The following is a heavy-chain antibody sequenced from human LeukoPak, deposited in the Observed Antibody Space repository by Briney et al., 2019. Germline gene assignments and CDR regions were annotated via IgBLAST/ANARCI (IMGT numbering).Heavy chain of an antibody. D-gene: IGHD3-22*01. V-gene: IGHV1-2*02. J-gene: IGHJ4*02. Sequence: GASVKVSCKSTGYIFTVYYTHWVRQAPGQGLEWMGWINPNSGGTNYAQKFQGRVTMTRDTSISTAYMELSRLRSDDTAVYYCAREYYYDSSGRDYWGQGTLVTVSS. CDR1: GYIFTVYY. CDR2: INPNSGGT. CDR3: AREYYYDSSGRDY.